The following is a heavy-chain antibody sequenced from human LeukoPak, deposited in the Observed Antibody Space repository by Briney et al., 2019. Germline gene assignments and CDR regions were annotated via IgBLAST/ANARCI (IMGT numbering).Heavy chain of an antibody. J-gene: IGHJ3*02. Sequence: GGSLRLSCAASGFTFSSYSMNWVRQAPGKGLEWVSYISSSSSTIYYADSVEGRFTISRDNSKNSLYLQMNSLRTEDTALYYCANSAGTTRGDDAFDIWGQGTMVTVSS. D-gene: IGHD1-7*01. CDR3: ANSAGTTRGDDAFDI. V-gene: IGHV3-48*04. CDR2: ISSSSSTI. CDR1: GFTFSSYS.